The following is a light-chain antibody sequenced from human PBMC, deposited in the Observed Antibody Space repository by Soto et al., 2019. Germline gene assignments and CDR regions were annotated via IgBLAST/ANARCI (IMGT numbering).Light chain of an antibody. V-gene: IGLV1-44*01. CDR1: RASIGSNT. CDR2: NNN. J-gene: IGLJ3*02. Sequence: QAVVTQPPSASGTPGQRVTISCSGSRASIGSNTVTWYQHLPGAAPKLLVYNNNQRPSGVPDRFSGSKSDTSASLAISGLQFEGEAVYYCAAWDDSLSGPVFGGGTKVTVL. CDR3: AAWDDSLSGPV.